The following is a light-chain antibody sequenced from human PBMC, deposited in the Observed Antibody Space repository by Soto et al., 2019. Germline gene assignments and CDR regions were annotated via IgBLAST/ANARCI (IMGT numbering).Light chain of an antibody. CDR3: QQYGSSQWT. J-gene: IGKJ1*01. V-gene: IGKV3-20*01. CDR2: GAS. CDR1: QSVSSG. Sequence: IVLTHSPATLSFSPWQRSTLSFRSSQSVSSGLAWYQQKPGQAPRLLVYGASSSATGIPDRFSGSGSGTDFTLTISRLEPEDFAVYYCQQYGSSQWTFGQGTKVDIK.